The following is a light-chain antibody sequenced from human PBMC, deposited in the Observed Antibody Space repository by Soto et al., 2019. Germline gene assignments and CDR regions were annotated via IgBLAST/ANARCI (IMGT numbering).Light chain of an antibody. CDR3: AAWDDSLNGLV. CDR2: YDD. Sequence: QSVLTQPPSVSEAPRQRVTISCSGSSSNIGNNAVNWYQQLPGKAPKLLIYYDDLLPSGVSDRFSGSKSGTSASLAISGLQSEDEADCYCAAWDDSLNGLVFGGGTKLTVL. CDR1: SSNIGNNA. J-gene: IGLJ2*01. V-gene: IGLV1-36*01.